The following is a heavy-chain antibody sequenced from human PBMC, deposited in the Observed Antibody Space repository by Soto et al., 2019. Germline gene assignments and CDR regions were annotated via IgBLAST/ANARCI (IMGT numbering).Heavy chain of an antibody. Sequence: GESLKISCAASGFTFSSYAMHWVRQAPGKGLEWVAVISYDGSNKYYADSVKGRFTISRDNSKNTLYLQMNSLRAEDTAVYYCARGSGFGELLYYYYGMDVWGQGTTVTVSS. D-gene: IGHD3-10*01. V-gene: IGHV3-30-3*01. J-gene: IGHJ6*02. CDR2: ISYDGSNK. CDR3: ARGSGFGELLYYYYGMDV. CDR1: GFTFSSYA.